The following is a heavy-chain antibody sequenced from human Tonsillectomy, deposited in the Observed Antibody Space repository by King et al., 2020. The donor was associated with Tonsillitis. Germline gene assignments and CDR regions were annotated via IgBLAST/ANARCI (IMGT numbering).Heavy chain of an antibody. J-gene: IGHJ1*01. CDR1: GGSISTSSYY. V-gene: IGHV4-39*02. CDR3: ASHCSTTSCYNGYFQH. Sequence: LQLQESGPGLVKPSETLSLTCTVSGGSISTSSYYWGWIRQPPGKGLEWIGSISYTGSTYSNPSLNSRITISVDTSKNHFSLKLSSVTAADTAVYFCASHCSTTSCYNGYFQHWGQGTLVTVSS. CDR2: ISYTGST. D-gene: IGHD2-2*02.